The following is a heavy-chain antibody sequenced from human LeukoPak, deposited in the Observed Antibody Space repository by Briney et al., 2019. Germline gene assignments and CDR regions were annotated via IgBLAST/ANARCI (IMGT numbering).Heavy chain of an antibody. CDR3: ARDSAYGDYVY. Sequence: GSSVKVSCKASGGTFSSYAISWVRQAPGQGLEWMGWINPNSGGTNYAQKFQGWVTMTRDTSISTAYMELSRLRSDDTAVYYCARDSAYGDYVYWGQGALVTVSS. D-gene: IGHD4-17*01. CDR1: GGTFSSYA. V-gene: IGHV1-2*04. CDR2: INPNSGGT. J-gene: IGHJ4*02.